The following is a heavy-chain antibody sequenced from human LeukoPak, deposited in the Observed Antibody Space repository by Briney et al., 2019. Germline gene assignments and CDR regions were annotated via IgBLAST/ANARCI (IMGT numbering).Heavy chain of an antibody. CDR1: GGTFSSYA. V-gene: IGHV1-69*06. D-gene: IGHD1-26*01. CDR2: IIPIFGTA. J-gene: IGHJ4*02. CDR3: ARDITVGATAPDDY. Sequence: ASVKVSCKASGGTFSSYAISWVRQAPGQGLEWMGGIIPIFGTANYAQKFQGRVTITADKSTSTAYMELSSLRSEDTAVYYCARDITVGATAPDDYWGQGTLATVSS.